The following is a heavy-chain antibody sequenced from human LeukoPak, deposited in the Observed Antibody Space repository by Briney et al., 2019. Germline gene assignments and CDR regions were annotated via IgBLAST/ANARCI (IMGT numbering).Heavy chain of an antibody. J-gene: IGHJ2*01. Sequence: SETLSLTCTVSGGSISSSSYYWGWIRQPPGKGLEWMGSIYYSGSTYYNPSLKSRVTISVDTSKNQFSLTLSSVTAADTAVYSCARYGLWRYFDLWGRGTLVTVSS. CDR3: ARYGLWRYFDL. D-gene: IGHD3-10*01. CDR1: GGSISSSSYY. CDR2: IYYSGST. V-gene: IGHV4-39*07.